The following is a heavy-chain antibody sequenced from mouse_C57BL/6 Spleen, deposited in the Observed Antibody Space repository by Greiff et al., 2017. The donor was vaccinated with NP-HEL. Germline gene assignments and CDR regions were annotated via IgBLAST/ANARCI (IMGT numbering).Heavy chain of an antibody. V-gene: IGHV1-82*01. CDR2: IYPGDGDT. CDR3: ARNEGTVVATDWYFDV. CDR1: GYAFSSSW. D-gene: IGHD1-1*01. Sequence: VKLVESGPELVKPGASVKISCKASGYAFSSSWMNWVKQRPGKGLEWIGRIYPGDGDTNYNGKFKGKATLTADQSSSTAYMQLSSLTSEDSAVYFCARNEGTVVATDWYFDVWGTGTTVTVSS. J-gene: IGHJ1*03.